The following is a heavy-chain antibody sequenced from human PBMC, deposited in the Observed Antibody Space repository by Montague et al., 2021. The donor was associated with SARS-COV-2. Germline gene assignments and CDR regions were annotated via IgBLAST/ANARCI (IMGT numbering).Heavy chain of an antibody. J-gene: IGHJ4*02. V-gene: IGHV3-53*04. CDR1: TFTVSSNY. CDR2: IYKDGTT. D-gene: IGHD3-22*01. Sequence: SLRLSCAASTFTVSSNYMSWVRQAPGKGLEWVSVIYKDGTTYYADPVKGRFTISRHNSKNTLFLQMNSLTAEDTAMYYCARTKDDYYDSSGPLDYWGQGTLVTVSS. CDR3: ARTKDDYYDSSGPLDY.